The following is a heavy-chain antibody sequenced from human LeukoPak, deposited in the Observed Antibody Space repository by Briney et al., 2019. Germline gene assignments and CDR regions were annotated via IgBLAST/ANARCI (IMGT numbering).Heavy chain of an antibody. J-gene: IGHJ5*02. CDR3: ARDQYDDVAFDA. D-gene: IGHD1-1*01. CDR1: GFTVSSNY. V-gene: IGHV3-53*04. Sequence: GSLRLSCAASGFTVSSNYMSWVRQAPGKGLEWVSVIYSDGSTYYADSVKGRFTISRLNSKNTLYLQMSGLRPEDTAVYYCARDQYDDVAFDAWGQGILVTVSS. CDR2: IYSDGST.